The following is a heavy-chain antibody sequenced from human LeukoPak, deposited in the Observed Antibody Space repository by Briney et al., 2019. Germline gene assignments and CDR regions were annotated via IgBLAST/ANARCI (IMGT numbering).Heavy chain of an antibody. J-gene: IGHJ4*02. D-gene: IGHD3-10*02. CDR3: ARNVYNFDY. Sequence: PGGSLTLSCAASGFTFSRHGMNWVRHAPGKGLEWVSYISSSGSTIYYADSVQGRFTISRDNAQNSLYLQMSSLRAEDTAVYYCARNVYNFDYWGQGTLVTVSS. V-gene: IGHV3-48*03. CDR2: ISSSGSTI. CDR1: GFTFSRHG.